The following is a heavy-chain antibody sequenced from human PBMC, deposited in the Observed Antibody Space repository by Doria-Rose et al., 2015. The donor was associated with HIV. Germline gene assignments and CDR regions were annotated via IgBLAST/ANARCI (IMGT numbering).Heavy chain of an antibody. CDR2: ISYDGSNK. J-gene: IGHJ5*02. CDR1: GFTFSSYA. CDR3: AVYSSSSLDP. D-gene: IGHD6-6*01. Sequence: QVQLVQSGGGVVQPGRSLRLSCAASGFTFSSYAMHWVRQAPGKGLEWVAVISYDGSNKYYADSVKGRFTISRGNSKNTLYLQMNSLRAEDTAVYYCAVYSSSSLDPWGQGTLVTVSS. V-gene: IGHV3-30-3*01.